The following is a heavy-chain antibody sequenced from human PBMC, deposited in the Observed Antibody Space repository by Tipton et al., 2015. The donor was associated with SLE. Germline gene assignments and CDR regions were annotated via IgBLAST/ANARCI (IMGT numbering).Heavy chain of an antibody. D-gene: IGHD3-3*01. CDR1: GFTFDDYA. Sequence: SLRLSCAASGFTFDDYAMHWVRQAPGKGLEWVSGISWNSCSIGYADSVKGRFTISRDNAKNSLYLQMNSLRAEDTALYYCAKDTYYDFWSGSYGMDVWGQGTTVTVSS. CDR2: ISWNSCSI. V-gene: IGHV3-9*01. J-gene: IGHJ6*02. CDR3: AKDTYYDFWSGSYGMDV.